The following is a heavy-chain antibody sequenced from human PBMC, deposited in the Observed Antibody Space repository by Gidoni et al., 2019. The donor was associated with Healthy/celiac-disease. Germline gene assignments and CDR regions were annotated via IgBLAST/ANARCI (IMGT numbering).Heavy chain of an antibody. CDR2: IYHSGST. J-gene: IGHJ3*02. V-gene: IGHV4-30-2*01. D-gene: IGHD3-10*01. CDR3: ARGHGSGSYWAFDI. CDR1: GGSISRGGYS. Sequence: QLQLQESGSGLVKPSQTLSLTCAVSGGSISRGGYSWSWIRQPPGKGLEWIGYIYHSGSTYYNPSLKSRVTISVDRSKNQFSLKLSSVTAADTAVYYCARGHGSGSYWAFDIWGQGTMVTVSS.